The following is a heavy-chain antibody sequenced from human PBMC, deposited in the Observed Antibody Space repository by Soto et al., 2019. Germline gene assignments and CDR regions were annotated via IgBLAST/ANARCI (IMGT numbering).Heavy chain of an antibody. CDR2: IFPGDSDT. D-gene: IGHD2-2*01. CDR1: GYNFTNHW. Sequence: GESLKISCKGSGYNFTNHWIGWVRQMPGKGLEWMGVIFPGDSDTRYSPSFQGQVTISADKSISTAYLQWSSLRASDTAMYYCARGYGTSISCYSTLNYWGQGPLVTVSS. CDR3: ARGYGTSISCYSTLNY. V-gene: IGHV5-51*01. J-gene: IGHJ4*01.